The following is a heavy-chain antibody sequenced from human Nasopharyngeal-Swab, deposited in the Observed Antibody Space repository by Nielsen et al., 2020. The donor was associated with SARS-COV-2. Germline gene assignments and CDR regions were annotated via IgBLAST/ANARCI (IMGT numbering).Heavy chain of an antibody. CDR3: ARYYYDSSILDY. CDR1: GGSISSSNW. Sequence: SETLSLTCAVSGGSISSSNWWSWVRQPPGKGLEWIGEINHSGSTNYNPSLKSRVTISVDTSKNQFSLKLSSVTAADTAVYYCARYYYDSSILDYWGQGTLVTVSS. D-gene: IGHD3-22*01. CDR2: INHSGST. J-gene: IGHJ4*02. V-gene: IGHV4-4*02.